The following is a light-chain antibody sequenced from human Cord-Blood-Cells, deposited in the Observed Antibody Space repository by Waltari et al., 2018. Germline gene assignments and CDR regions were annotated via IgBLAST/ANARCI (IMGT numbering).Light chain of an antibody. CDR1: SSDVGGYNY. CDR3: SSYAGSNNLV. Sequence: QSVLTQPPSASGSPGQSVTISCTGTSSDVGGYNYVSWYQKHPGKAPKLLIYEVSKRPSGVPYRFSGSKSGNTASLTVSGLQAEDEADYYCSSYAGSNNLVFGTGTKVTVL. V-gene: IGLV2-8*01. CDR2: EVS. J-gene: IGLJ1*01.